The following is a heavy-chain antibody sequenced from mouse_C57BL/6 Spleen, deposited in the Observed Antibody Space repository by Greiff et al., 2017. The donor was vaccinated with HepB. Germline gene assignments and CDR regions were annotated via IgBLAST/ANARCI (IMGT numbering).Heavy chain of an antibody. CDR3: ATGWGAMDY. CDR1: GYTFTSYW. V-gene: IGHV1-52*01. CDR2: IDPSDSET. D-gene: IGHD3-2*02. J-gene: IGHJ4*01. Sequence: QVQLKQPGAELVRPGSSVKLSCKASGYTFTSYWMHWVKQRPIQGLEWIGNIDPSDSETHYNQKFKDKATLTVDKSSSTAYMQLSSLTSEDSAVYYCATGWGAMDYWGQGTSVTVSS.